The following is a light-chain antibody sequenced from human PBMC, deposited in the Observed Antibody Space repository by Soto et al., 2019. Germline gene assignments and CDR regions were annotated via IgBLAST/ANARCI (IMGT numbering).Light chain of an antibody. CDR1: SSDIGRYNF. V-gene: IGLV2-14*01. CDR2: DVS. Sequence: QSALAQPASVSGSAGRSISISCTGTSSDIGRYNFVSWYQQRPGQAPKLLIFDVSHRPSGISDRFSGSKSGYTASLTISGLQAEDEADYYCNSYTSTSPPYVFGTG. CDR3: NSYTSTSPPYV. J-gene: IGLJ1*01.